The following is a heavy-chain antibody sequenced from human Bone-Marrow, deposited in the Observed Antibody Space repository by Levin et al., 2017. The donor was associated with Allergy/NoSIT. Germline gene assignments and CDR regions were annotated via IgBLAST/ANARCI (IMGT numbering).Heavy chain of an antibody. CDR3: ASGGSYFRVDY. D-gene: IGHD1-26*01. Sequence: GESLKISCAASGFTFSSYAVHWVRQAPGKGLEWVALIVYDGSNKLYADSVKGRFTISRDNSNNMVYLQMNSLRTEDTAMYYCASGGSYFRVDYWGQGTLVTVSS. CDR2: IVYDGSNK. J-gene: IGHJ4*02. CDR1: GFTFSSYA. V-gene: IGHV3-30-3*01.